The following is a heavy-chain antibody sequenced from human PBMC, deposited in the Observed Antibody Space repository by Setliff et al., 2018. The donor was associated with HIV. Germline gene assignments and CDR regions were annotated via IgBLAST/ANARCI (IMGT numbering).Heavy chain of an antibody. CDR2: IYKSGST. J-gene: IGHJ4*01. CDR1: GYSVNSDYQ. D-gene: IGHD3-3*01. CDR3: ARQHPFLEWLPLHFDQ. Sequence: PSETLSLTCVVSGYSVNSDYQWAWIRQPPGKGPEWIGSIYKSGSTYHNPSLKSRVTISVNLSKNHFALKLTSVTAADTAVYYCARQHPFLEWLPLHFDQWGLEHWSPSPQ. V-gene: IGHV4-38-2*01.